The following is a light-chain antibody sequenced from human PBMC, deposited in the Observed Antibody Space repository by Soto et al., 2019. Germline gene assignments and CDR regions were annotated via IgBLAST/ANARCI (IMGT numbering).Light chain of an antibody. J-gene: IGKJ1*01. CDR2: GAS. CDR1: QSVSSSY. CDR3: QQYGGT. Sequence: EIVWTQSPGTLSLSPGERATLSCRASQSVSSSYLAWYQQEPGQAPRLLIYGASSRATGIPDRFSGSGSGTDFTLTISRLEPEDFAVYYCQQYGGTFGQGTKVDIK. V-gene: IGKV3-20*01.